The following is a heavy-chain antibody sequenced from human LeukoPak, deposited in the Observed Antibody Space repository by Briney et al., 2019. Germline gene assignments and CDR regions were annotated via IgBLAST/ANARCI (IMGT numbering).Heavy chain of an antibody. Sequence: ASVKVSCKASGYTFTSYYMHWVRQAPGQGLEWMGIINPSGGSTSYAQKFQGRVTMTRDMSTSTVYMELSSLRSEDTAVYYCAREAYERVGYSGYVSYFDYWGQGTLVTVFS. D-gene: IGHD5-12*01. CDR3: AREAYERVGYSGYVSYFDY. V-gene: IGHV1-46*01. CDR2: INPSGGST. J-gene: IGHJ4*02. CDR1: GYTFTSYY.